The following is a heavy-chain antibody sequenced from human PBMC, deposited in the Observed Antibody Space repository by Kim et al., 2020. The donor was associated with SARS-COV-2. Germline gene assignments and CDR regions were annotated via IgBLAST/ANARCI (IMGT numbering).Heavy chain of an antibody. V-gene: IGHV3-30*18. CDR3: AKDGGGWLPLDAFDI. CDR2: ISYDGSNK. Sequence: GGSLRLSCAASGFTFSSYGMHWVRQAPGKGLEWVAVISYDGSNKYYADSVKGRFTISRDNSKNTLYLQMNSLRAEDTAVYYCAKDGGGWLPLDAFDIWG. D-gene: IGHD5-12*01. J-gene: IGHJ3*02. CDR1: GFTFSSYG.